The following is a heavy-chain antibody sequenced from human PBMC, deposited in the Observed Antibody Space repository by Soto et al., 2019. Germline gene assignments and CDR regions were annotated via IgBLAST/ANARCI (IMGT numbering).Heavy chain of an antibody. CDR2: INHSGST. V-gene: IGHV4-34*01. D-gene: IGHD5-18*01. Sequence: SETLSLTCAVYGGSFSGYYWSWIRQPPGKGLEWIGEINHSGSTNYNPSLKSRVTISVDTSKNQFSLKLSSVTAADTAVYYCARGSDTAMVPFDYWGQGTLVTVSS. CDR3: ARGSDTAMVPFDY. CDR1: GGSFSGYY. J-gene: IGHJ4*02.